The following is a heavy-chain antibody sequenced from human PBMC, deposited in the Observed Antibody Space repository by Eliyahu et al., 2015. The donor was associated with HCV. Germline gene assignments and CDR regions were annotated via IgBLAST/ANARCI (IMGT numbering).Heavy chain of an antibody. D-gene: IGHD3-22*01. V-gene: IGHV3-33*01. J-gene: IGHJ4*02. CDR1: GFTXXSXG. CDR2: IWYDGSNK. Sequence: QVQLVESGGGVVQPGRSLRLXCAASGFTXXSXGMHWVRQAPGKGLEWVAVIWYDGSNKYYADSVKGRFTISRDNSKNTLYLQMNSLRAEDTAVYYCARDATGLNYDSSGFPDYWGQGTLVTVSS. CDR3: ARDATGLNYDSSGFPDY.